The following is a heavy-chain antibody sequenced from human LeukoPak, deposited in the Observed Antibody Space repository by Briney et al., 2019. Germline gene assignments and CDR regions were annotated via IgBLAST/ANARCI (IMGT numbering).Heavy chain of an antibody. CDR2: ISYDGSNK. J-gene: IGHJ4*02. CDR1: GFTFSSYA. V-gene: IGHV3-30-3*01. CDR3: ASVDY. Sequence: GGSLRLSCAASGFTFSSYAMHWVRQAPGKGLEWVAVISYDGSNKYYADSVKGRFTISRDNSKNTLYLQMNSLRAEDTAVYYCASVDYWGQGTLVTVSS.